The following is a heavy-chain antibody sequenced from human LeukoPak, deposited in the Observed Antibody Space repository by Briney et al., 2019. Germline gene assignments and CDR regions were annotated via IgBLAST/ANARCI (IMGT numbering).Heavy chain of an antibody. V-gene: IGHV4-39*01. CDR3: ASPSKLVISRGGFDI. Sequence: SETLSLTCTVSGASFSDTTYYWAWIRQPPGKGLEWIGSIYFSETKYNPSLKSRITISGDTSKNRFSLKLSSVTAADTAVYYCASPSKLVISRGGFDIWGQGTMVTVSA. J-gene: IGHJ3*02. D-gene: IGHD3-22*01. CDR1: GASFSDTTYY. CDR2: IYFSET.